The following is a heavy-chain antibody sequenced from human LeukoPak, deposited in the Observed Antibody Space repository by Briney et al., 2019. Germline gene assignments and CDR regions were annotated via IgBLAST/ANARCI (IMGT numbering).Heavy chain of an antibody. V-gene: IGHV4-34*01. J-gene: IGHJ5*02. D-gene: IGHD6-6*01. Sequence: SETLSLTCAVYGGSFSGYYWSWTRQPPGKGLEWIGEINHSGSTNYNPSLKSRVTISVDTSKNQFSLKLSSVTAADTAVYYCARGSIAARLRWFDPWGQGTLVTVSS. CDR3: ARGSIAARLRWFDP. CDR1: GGSFSGYY. CDR2: INHSGST.